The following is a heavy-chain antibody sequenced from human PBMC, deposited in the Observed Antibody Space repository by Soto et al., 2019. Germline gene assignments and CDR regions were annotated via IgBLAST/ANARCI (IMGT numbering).Heavy chain of an antibody. CDR1: GYTLTELS. J-gene: IGHJ4*02. D-gene: IGHD3-16*01. CDR2: FDPEDGEA. V-gene: IGHV1-24*01. CDR3: ATPGPDYVWGSYGRFDY. Sequence: ASVKVSCKVSGYTLTELSMHWVRQAPGKGLEWMGGFDPEDGEAIYAQKFQGRVTMTEDTSTDTAYMELSSLRSEDTAVYYCATPGPDYVWGSYGRFDYWGQGTLVTVSS.